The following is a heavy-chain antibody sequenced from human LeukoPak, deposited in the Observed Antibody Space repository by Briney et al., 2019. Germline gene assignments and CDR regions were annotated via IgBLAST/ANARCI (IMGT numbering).Heavy chain of an antibody. Sequence: GSLRLSCAASGFTFDDYGMNWVRQAPGKGLEWVSGINWNGGNTGYADSVKGRFTISRDNAKNSLYLQMNSLRADDTALYYCARWMSGSNWGFDHWGQGTLVTVSS. D-gene: IGHD5-24*01. CDR2: INWNGGNT. J-gene: IGHJ4*02. V-gene: IGHV3-20*04. CDR3: ARWMSGSNWGFDH. CDR1: GFTFDDYG.